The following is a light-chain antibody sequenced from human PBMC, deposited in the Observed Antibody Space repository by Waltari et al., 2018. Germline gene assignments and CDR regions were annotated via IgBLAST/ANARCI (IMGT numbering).Light chain of an antibody. V-gene: IGLV1-40*01. J-gene: IGLJ3*02. Sequence: QSVLTQPPSVSGAPGQRVTLSCTGSGSNIGAGSDVHWYQQLPRAAPQLLIYGSSTRPLGVPDRFFGSTSGTSASLAITGLQAEDEADYYCQSYDTSLSVVFGGGTKLTVL. CDR1: GSNIGAGSD. CDR2: GSS. CDR3: QSYDTSLSVV.